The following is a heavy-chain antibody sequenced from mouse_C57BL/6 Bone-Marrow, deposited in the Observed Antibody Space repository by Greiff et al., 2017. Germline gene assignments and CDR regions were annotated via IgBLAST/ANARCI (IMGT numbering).Heavy chain of an antibody. CDR2: IDPEDGDT. Sequence: EVKLQQSGAELVRPGASVQLSCTASGFNIKDYYMHWVKQRPEQGLEWIGRIDPEDGDTEYAPKFQGKATMTSDTSSHTAYLQLSSLTSEDTAVYYCTTGGYYFDYWGQGTTLTVSS. V-gene: IGHV14-1*01. J-gene: IGHJ2*01. CDR1: GFNIKDYY. CDR3: TTGGYYFDY.